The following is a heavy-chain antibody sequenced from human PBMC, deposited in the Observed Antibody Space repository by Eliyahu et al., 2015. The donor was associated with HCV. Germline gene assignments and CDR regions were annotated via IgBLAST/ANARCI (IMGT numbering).Heavy chain of an antibody. CDR2: YFLRGST. V-gene: IGHV4-61*01. D-gene: IGHD3-22*01. CDR1: GGSVSSGSYY. Sequence: QVQLQESGPGLVKPSETLSLTCTVSGGSVSSGSYYWSWIRQPPGKGLEWIWVYFLRGSTQHTPPLKSRVTISVDTSKNQFSLKLSSVTAADTAVYYCARDYYDSSGYFDYWGQGTLVTVSS. J-gene: IGHJ4*02. CDR3: ARDYYDSSGYFDY.